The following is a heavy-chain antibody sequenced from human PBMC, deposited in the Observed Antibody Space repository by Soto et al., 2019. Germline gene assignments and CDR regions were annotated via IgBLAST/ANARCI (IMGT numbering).Heavy chain of an antibody. CDR3: AKGYCSGGSCYYLDYYYGMDV. CDR2: ISGSGGST. Sequence: PGGSLRLSCAASGFTFSSYGMHWVRQAPGKGLEWVAVISGSGGSTYYADSVKGRFTISRDNSKNTLYLQMNSLRAEDTAVYYCAKGYCSGGSCYYLDYYYGMDVWGQGTTVTV. V-gene: IGHV3-23*01. J-gene: IGHJ6*02. D-gene: IGHD2-15*01. CDR1: GFTFSSYG.